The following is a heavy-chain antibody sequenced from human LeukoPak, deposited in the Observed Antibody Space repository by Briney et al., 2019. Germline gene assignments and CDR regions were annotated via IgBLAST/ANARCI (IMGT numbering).Heavy chain of an antibody. V-gene: IGHV1-69*13. CDR3: ARGALYSVSYKSYFDY. D-gene: IGHD1-26*01. Sequence: GASVKVSCKASGDTFSSYAFSWVRQAPGHGLEWMGGIIPIFGPANYAQKFQGRVTIVADESTSTAYMELSSLRSEDTAVYYCARGALYSVSYKSYFDYWGQGTLVSVSS. CDR2: IIPIFGPA. J-gene: IGHJ4*02. CDR1: GDTFSSYA.